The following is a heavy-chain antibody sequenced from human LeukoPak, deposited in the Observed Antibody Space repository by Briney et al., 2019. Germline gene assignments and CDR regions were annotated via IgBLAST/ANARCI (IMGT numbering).Heavy chain of an antibody. J-gene: IGHJ4*02. CDR3: AKDYRPHDFWSGLVDY. CDR1: GFTFSNYG. Sequence: PGGSLRLSCAASGFTFSNYGMHWVRQAPGKGLEWVTLISHDGSNKYYADSVKGRFTISRDNSKNTLYLQMNSLRAEDTAVYYCAKDYRPHDFWSGLVDYWGQGTLVTVSS. CDR2: ISHDGSNK. D-gene: IGHD3-3*01. V-gene: IGHV3-30*18.